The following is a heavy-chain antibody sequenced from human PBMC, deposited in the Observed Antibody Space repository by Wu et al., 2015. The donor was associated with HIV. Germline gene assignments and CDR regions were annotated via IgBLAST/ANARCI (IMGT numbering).Heavy chain of an antibody. D-gene: IGHD3-9*01. Sequence: QVQLVQSGTEVKKPGSSVKVSCKASGGTFSKYAISWVRQAPGQGLEWMGGIIPISGSANYAQKLQGRVTITADESTSTAYMELSSLRSEDTAVYYCARGLQYYDILTGPQGAFDIWGQGTVVTVSS. CDR1: GGTFSKYA. V-gene: IGHV1-69*12. J-gene: IGHJ3*02. CDR3: ARGLQYYDILTGPQGAFDI. CDR2: IIPISGSA.